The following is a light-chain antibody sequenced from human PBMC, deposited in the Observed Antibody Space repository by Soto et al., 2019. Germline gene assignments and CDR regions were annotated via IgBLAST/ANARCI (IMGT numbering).Light chain of an antibody. CDR3: QQSYSTPPQYT. CDR2: GAS. Sequence: DIPMTQSPSSLSASVGDRVTITCRATQSISTYLNWYQQIPGKAPKLLICGASSLQSGVPSRFSGSGPGTEFTLTISSLQPEDFAIYYCQQSYSTPPQYTFGQGTKVEIK. V-gene: IGKV1-39*01. J-gene: IGKJ2*01. CDR1: QSISTY.